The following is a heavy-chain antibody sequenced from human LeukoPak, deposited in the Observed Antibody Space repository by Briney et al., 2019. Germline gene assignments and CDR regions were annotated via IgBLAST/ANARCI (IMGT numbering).Heavy chain of an antibody. V-gene: IGHV4-31*03. CDR2: IYYSGST. J-gene: IGHJ4*02. CDR3: AREVVNGDLTGDY. CDR1: GGSISSGGYY. D-gene: IGHD4-17*01. Sequence: PSETLSLTCTVSGGSISSGGYYWSWIRQHSGKGLEWIGYIYYSGSTYYNPSLKSRVTISVDTSKNQFSLKLSSVTAADTAVYYCAREVVNGDLTGDYRGQGTLVTVSS.